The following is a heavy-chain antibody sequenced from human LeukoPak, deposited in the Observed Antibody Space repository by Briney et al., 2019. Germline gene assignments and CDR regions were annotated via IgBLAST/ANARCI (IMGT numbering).Heavy chain of an antibody. J-gene: IGHJ4*02. D-gene: IGHD3-22*01. Sequence: SETLSLTCSVSGGSISSSYWSWIRQPPGKGLEWIGSIYYSGSTYYNPSLKSRVTISVDTSKNQFSLKLSSVTAADTAVYYCARHGSDYYDSSGYFTYWGQGTLVTVSS. CDR2: IYYSGST. CDR1: GGSISSSY. V-gene: IGHV4-39*01. CDR3: ARHGSDYYDSSGYFTY.